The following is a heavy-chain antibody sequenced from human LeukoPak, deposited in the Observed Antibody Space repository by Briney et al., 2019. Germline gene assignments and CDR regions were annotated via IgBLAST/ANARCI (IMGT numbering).Heavy chain of an antibody. CDR3: AKSGLIGEYYGMDV. D-gene: IGHD3-10*01. V-gene: IGHV3-30*18. J-gene: IGHJ6*02. Sequence: SYDGSNKYYADSVKGRFTISRDNSKNTLYLQMNSLRAEDTAVYYCAKSGLIGEYYGMDVWGQGTTVTVSS. CDR2: SYDGSNK.